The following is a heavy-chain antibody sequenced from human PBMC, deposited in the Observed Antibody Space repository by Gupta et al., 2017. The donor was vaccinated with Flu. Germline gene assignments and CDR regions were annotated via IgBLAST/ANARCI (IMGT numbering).Heavy chain of an antibody. CDR3: ARDRRDYGDYGASPYFDS. CDR1: GGSLSSGFYY. Sequence: QVQLQESGPGLVKPSQTLSLTCTVPGGSLSSGFYYWSWIRQPAGMGLEWIGRIYSSESTIYNPSLKSRVTISVDTSKNQFSLKLSSVTAADTAVYYCARDRRDYGDYGASPYFDSWGQGTLVTGSS. J-gene: IGHJ4*02. D-gene: IGHD4-17*01. V-gene: IGHV4-61*02. CDR2: IYSSEST.